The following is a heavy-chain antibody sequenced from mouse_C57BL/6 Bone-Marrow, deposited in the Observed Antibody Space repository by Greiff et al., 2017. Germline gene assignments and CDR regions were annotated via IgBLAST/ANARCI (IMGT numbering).Heavy chain of an antibody. CDR2: INSDGGST. V-gene: IGHV5-2*01. J-gene: IGHJ4*01. Sequence: EVKLMESGGGLVQPGESLKLSCESNEYEFPSHDMSWVRKTPEKRLELVAAINSDGGSTYYPDTMERRFIISRDNTKKTLYLQMSRLRSEDTALYYCASLTTDYAMDYWGQGTSVTVSS. CDR3: ASLTTDYAMDY. CDR1: EYEFPSHD. D-gene: IGHD1-1*01.